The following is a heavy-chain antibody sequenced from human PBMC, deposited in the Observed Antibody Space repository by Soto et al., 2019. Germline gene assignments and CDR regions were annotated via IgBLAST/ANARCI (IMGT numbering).Heavy chain of an antibody. V-gene: IGHV4-34*01. Sequence: QVQLQQWGAGLLKPSETLSLTCAVYGGSFSGYYWSWIRQPPGKGLEWIGEINQSGSTNYNPSLTSRVTISVDTSKNPFSLKLSSVTAADTAVYSCARTYSSSWSPFEYWGQGTLVTVSS. CDR1: GGSFSGYY. CDR2: INQSGST. J-gene: IGHJ4*02. D-gene: IGHD6-13*01. CDR3: ARTYSSSWSPFEY.